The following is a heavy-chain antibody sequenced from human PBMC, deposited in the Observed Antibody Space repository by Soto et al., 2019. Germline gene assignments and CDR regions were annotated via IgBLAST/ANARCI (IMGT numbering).Heavy chain of an antibody. J-gene: IGHJ4*02. CDR3: AKADKYCSGGSCWIAVDY. CDR1: GGTFSSYA. CDR2: IIPINGTT. Sequence: GASVKVSCKASGGTFSSYAISWVRQAPGQGLEWMGGIIPINGTTNYAQKFQGRVTMTTDTSTSTAYMELRSLRSDDTAVYFCAKADKYCSGGSCWIAVDYWGQGTLVTVSS. V-gene: IGHV1-69*05. D-gene: IGHD2-15*01.